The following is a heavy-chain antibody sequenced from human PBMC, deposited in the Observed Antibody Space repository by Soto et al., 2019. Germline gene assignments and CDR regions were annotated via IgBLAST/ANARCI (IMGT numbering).Heavy chain of an antibody. D-gene: IGHD6-13*01. J-gene: IGHJ5*02. CDR1: GASISSGNW. CDR2: INYSGST. V-gene: IGHV4-4*02. CDR3: ARAKAPLYSSSWYWFDP. Sequence: SETLSLTCAVSGASISSGNWWSWVRQSPGKGLEWIGEINYSGSTNYNPPLKSRVTISVDTSKNQFSLKLSSVTAADTAVYYCARAKAPLYSSSWYWFDPWGQGTLVTVSS.